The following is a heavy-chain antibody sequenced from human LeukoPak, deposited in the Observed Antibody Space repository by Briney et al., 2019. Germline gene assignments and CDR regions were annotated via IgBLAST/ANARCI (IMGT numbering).Heavy chain of an antibody. Sequence: PGGSLRLSCAASGFTFSSYAMSWVRQAPGKGLEWVSAISGSGGSTYYADSVKGRFTISRDNSKNTLYLQMNSLRAEDTAVYYYANLFGYYDILTGYYSGTSYFDYWGQGTLVTVSS. J-gene: IGHJ4*02. V-gene: IGHV3-23*01. CDR2: ISGSGGST. D-gene: IGHD3-9*01. CDR3: ANLFGYYDILTGYYSGTSYFDY. CDR1: GFTFSSYA.